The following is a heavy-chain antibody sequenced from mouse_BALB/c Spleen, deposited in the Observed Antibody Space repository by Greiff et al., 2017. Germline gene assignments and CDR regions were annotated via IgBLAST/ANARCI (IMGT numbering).Heavy chain of an antibody. D-gene: IGHD1-1*01. CDR1: GDSITSGY. CDR3: ARFYGSSYRYFDY. CDR2: ISYSGST. Sequence: EVMLVESGPSLVKPSQTLSLTCSVTGDSITSGYWNWIRKFPGNKLEYMGYISYSGSTYYNPSLKSRISITRDTSKNQYYLQLNSVTTEDTATYYCARFYGSSYRYFDYWGQGTTLTVSS. J-gene: IGHJ2*01. V-gene: IGHV3-8*02.